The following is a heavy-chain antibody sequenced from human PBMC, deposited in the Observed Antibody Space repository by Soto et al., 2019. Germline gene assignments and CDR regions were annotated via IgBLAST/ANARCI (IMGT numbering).Heavy chain of an antibody. CDR2: ISAYSGNT. CDR1: GYTFTTYG. CDR3: ARVVKAGDYGDYGRYYFDY. J-gene: IGHJ4*01. D-gene: IGHD4-17*01. V-gene: IGHV1-18*04. Sequence: QVQLVQSGAEVKKPGASVKVSCKASGYTFTTYGITWVRQSPGQGLEWLGLISAYSGNTNYAQKHQGRLTVTTDTSTNTACMELRSLRSDDTSVYYCARVVKAGDYGDYGRYYFDYWGHGTLVTVSS.